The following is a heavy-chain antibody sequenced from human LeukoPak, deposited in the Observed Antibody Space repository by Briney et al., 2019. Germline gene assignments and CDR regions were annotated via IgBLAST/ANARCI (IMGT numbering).Heavy chain of an antibody. CDR3: ARDLGNLYYDSSGYYGY. J-gene: IGHJ4*02. Sequence: GASVKVSCKASGYTFTGYYMHWVRQAPGQGLEWMGRINPNSGGTNYAQKFQGRVTMTRGTSISTAYMELSRLRSDDTAVYYCARDLGNLYYDSSGYYGYWGQGTLVTVSS. V-gene: IGHV1-2*06. CDR2: INPNSGGT. D-gene: IGHD3-22*01. CDR1: GYTFTGYY.